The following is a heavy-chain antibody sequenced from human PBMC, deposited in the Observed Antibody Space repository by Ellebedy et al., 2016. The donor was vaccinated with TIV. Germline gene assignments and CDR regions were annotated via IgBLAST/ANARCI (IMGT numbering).Heavy chain of an antibody. J-gene: IGHJ5*02. V-gene: IGHV1-18*04. Sequence: AASVKVSCKASGYTFTSYGISWVRQAPGQRLEWMGWISTHNGNTNYAVNLQGRVAMTTDTSTGTAYMELMSLRSDDSAVYYCARVSDSIINCHELDPWGQGTLVTVSS. CDR3: ARVSDSIINCHELDP. D-gene: IGHD3-16*01. CDR1: GYTFTSYG. CDR2: ISTHNGNT.